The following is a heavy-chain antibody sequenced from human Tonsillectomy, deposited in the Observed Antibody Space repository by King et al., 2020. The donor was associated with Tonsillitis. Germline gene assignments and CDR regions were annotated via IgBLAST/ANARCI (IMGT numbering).Heavy chain of an antibody. CDR3: ARDSYYYDSSGYSHFDY. Sequence: VQLVESGGGVVQPGRSLRLSCAASGFTFSSYAMHWVRQAPGKGLEWVAVISYDGSNKYYADSVKGRFTISRDNSKNTLYLQMNSLRAEDTAVYYCARDSYYYDSSGYSHFDYWGQGTLVTVSS. J-gene: IGHJ4*02. V-gene: IGHV3-30-3*01. CDR2: ISYDGSNK. D-gene: IGHD3-22*01. CDR1: GFTFSSYA.